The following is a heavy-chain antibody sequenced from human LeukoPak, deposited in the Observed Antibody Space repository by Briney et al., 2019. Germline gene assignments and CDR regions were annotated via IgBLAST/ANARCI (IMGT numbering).Heavy chain of an antibody. CDR2: IRYDGNNK. CDR3: ARFSTTSYTYDL. D-gene: IGHD3-16*01. J-gene: IGHJ5*02. V-gene: IGHV3-30*02. Sequence: GGSLRLSCAASGFTFNDYGLPWVRQAPGKGLEWLSFIRYDGNNKYYADSVKGRFAVSRDNSKNTLYLRMNSLRTDDTGFYYCARFSTTSYTYDLWGQGTLVTVSS. CDR1: GFTFNDYG.